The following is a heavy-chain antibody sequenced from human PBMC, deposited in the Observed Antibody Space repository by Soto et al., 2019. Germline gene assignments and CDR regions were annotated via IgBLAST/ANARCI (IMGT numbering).Heavy chain of an antibody. J-gene: IGHJ4*02. CDR2: INPQTGGT. CDR3: ARVLGPLFDY. CDR1: GYTFTGYY. Sequence: ASVKVSCKASGYTFTGYYIHWVREAPGQGLEWMGWINPQTGGTSYAQKFQGRVTLSRDTSINTAYLELSRLRFDDAAVYYCARVLGPLFDYWGQGTLVTVSS. V-gene: IGHV1-2*02. D-gene: IGHD3-16*02.